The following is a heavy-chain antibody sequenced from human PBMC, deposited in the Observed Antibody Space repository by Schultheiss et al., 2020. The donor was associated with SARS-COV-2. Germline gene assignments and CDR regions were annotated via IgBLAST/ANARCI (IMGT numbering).Heavy chain of an antibody. V-gene: IGHV4-4*02. CDR3: ARGVVVVAATFDY. Sequence: SETLSLTCAVSGDSISSGNWWSWVRQSPGRGLEWIGSIYYSGSSYYNPSLRSRVTISVDTSKNQFSLKLSSVTAADTAVYYCARGVVVVAATFDYWGQGTLVTVSS. J-gene: IGHJ4*02. CDR1: GDSISSGNW. CDR2: IYYSGSS. D-gene: IGHD2-15*01.